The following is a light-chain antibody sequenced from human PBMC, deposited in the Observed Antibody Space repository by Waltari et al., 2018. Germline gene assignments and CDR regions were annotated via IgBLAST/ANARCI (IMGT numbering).Light chain of an antibody. CDR1: QGISSW. J-gene: IGKJ4*01. CDR3: QQAYSFPLT. Sequence: DIQMTQSPSSVSASVGDRVSITCRASQGISSWLVWYQQKPGKAPNLLIYAASSLQSGVPSRVSAYGSGTDFTLTISSLQPEDFATYYCQQAYSFPLTFGGGTKVQIK. V-gene: IGKV1-12*01. CDR2: AAS.